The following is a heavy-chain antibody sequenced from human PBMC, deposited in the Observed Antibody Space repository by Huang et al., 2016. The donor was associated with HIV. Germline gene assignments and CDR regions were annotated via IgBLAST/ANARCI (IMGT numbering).Heavy chain of an antibody. CDR2: INHRWSH. V-gene: IGHV4-34*01. D-gene: IGHD3-16*01. Sequence: QVQLHQWGAGLLKPSETLSHTCAVYGGSFSSYYWNWIRQSPGKGMAWLGQINHRWSHTYNPFRMSRGTMSVDTSKTQFSLRLSSVTAADTAVYYCAREIMISFGGPFDPWGQGTLVTVSS. J-gene: IGHJ5*02. CDR3: AREIMISFGGPFDP. CDR1: GGSFSSYY.